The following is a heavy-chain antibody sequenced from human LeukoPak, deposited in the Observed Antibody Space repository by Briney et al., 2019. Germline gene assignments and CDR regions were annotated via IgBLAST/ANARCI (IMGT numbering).Heavy chain of an antibody. CDR1: GYTFTSYG. CDR3: ARGYYDFWSGYSFDY. D-gene: IGHD3-3*01. V-gene: IGHV1-18*01. Sequence: ASVKVSCKASGYTFTSYGISWVRQAPGQGLEWMGWISAYNGNTNYAQKLQGRVTMTTDTFTSTAYMELRSLRSDDTAVYYCARGYYDFWSGYSFDYWGQGTLVTVSS. CDR2: ISAYNGNT. J-gene: IGHJ4*02.